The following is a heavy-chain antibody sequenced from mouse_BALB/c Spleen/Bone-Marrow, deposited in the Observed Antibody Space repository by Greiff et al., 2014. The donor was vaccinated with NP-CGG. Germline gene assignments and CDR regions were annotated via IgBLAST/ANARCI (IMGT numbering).Heavy chain of an antibody. D-gene: IGHD4-1*01. CDR1: GYTFTTYY. CDR2: INPNNGGT. J-gene: IGHJ2*01. CDR3: TRGRTWDFDY. V-gene: IGHV1S81*02. Sequence: QVQLQQPGAELVKPGTSVKLSCKASGYTFTTYYMYWVKQRPGQGLEWIGEINPNNGGTNFKEKFKSKATLTVDKSSSTAYMRLSSLTSEDSAVYYCTRGRTWDFDYWGQGTTLTVSS.